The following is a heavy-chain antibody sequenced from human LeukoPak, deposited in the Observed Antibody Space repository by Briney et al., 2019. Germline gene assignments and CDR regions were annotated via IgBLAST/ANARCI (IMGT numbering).Heavy chain of an antibody. Sequence: SETLSLTCTVSGGSISSGSYYWSWIRQSAGAGLEWIGRIYTTGKTDYNPSLKSRVTVSVDTSRNQVSLELRSATAADTAVYYCARDVGASNFDYWGQGILVTVSS. D-gene: IGHD1-26*01. J-gene: IGHJ4*02. CDR2: IYTTGKT. CDR3: ARDVGASNFDY. V-gene: IGHV4-61*02. CDR1: GGSISSGSYY.